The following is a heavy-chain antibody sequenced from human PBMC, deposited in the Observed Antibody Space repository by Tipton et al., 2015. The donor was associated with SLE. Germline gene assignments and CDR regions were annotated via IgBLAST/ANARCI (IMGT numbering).Heavy chain of an antibody. CDR1: GFIVSSNY. Sequence: SLRLSCAASGFIVSSNYMSWVRQAPGKGLEWVSVIYSGGSTYYADSVKGRFTISRDNSKNTLYLHMKSLGAEDSAVYYCARDLYSSGWFDAFDIWGQGTMVTVSS. CDR2: IYSGGST. J-gene: IGHJ3*02. D-gene: IGHD6-19*01. CDR3: ARDLYSSGWFDAFDI. V-gene: IGHV3-66*02.